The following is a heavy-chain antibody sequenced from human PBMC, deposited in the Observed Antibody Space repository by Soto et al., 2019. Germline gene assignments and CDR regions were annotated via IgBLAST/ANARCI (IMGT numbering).Heavy chain of an antibody. CDR2: IYYSGST. CDR1: GGSISSSSYY. Sequence: QLQLQESGPGLVKPSETLSLTCTVSGGSISSSSYYWGWIRQPPGQGLEWIGSIYYSGSTYYNPSLTSRVSISVATSKNQSSLELTSVTAADPAVYYCAREFDQSGAAGFDPWGQGTLVTVSS. D-gene: IGHD6-13*01. CDR3: AREFDQSGAAGFDP. V-gene: IGHV4-39*02. J-gene: IGHJ5*02.